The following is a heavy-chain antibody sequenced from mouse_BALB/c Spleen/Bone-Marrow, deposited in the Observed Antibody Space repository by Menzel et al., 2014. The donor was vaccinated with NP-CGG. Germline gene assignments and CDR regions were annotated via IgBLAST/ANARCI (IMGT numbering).Heavy chain of an antibody. V-gene: IGHV5-6-3*01. J-gene: IGHJ2*03. CDR1: GFTFSSYG. Sequence: EVQLVESGGGLVQPGGSLKLSCAASGFTFSSYGMSWVRQTPDKRLELVATINSNGGSTYYPDSVKGRFTISRDNAKNTLYLQMSSLKSEDTAMYYCARVWYFDYWGQGTSLTVSP. CDR3: ARVWYFDY. CDR2: INSNGGST.